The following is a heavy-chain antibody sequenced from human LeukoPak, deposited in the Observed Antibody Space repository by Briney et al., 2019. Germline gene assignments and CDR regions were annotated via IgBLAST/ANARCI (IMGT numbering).Heavy chain of an antibody. D-gene: IGHD6-6*01. J-gene: IGHJ4*02. Sequence: GGSLRLSCAASGFTFSSYSVNWVRQAPGKGLEWVSSISSSSSYIYYADSVKGRFTISRDNAKNSLYLQMNSLRAEDTAVYYCARDLRDSSARRGYWGQGTLVTVSS. CDR3: ARDLRDSSARRGY. V-gene: IGHV3-21*01. CDR2: ISSSSSYI. CDR1: GFTFSSYS.